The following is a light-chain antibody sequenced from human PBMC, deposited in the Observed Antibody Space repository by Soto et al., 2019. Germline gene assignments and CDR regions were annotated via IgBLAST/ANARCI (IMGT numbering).Light chain of an antibody. CDR3: TSFTTSKTYI. Sequence: QSVLTQPPSVSVSPGQSVTISCTATSSDIGSYDRVSWYQQPPGTAPKLMIYEVSNRPSGVPDRFSGSKSGNTASLTISGLQPEDETDYYCTSFTTSKTYIFGTGTKVTVL. V-gene: IGLV2-18*02. CDR2: EVS. CDR1: SSDIGSYDR. J-gene: IGLJ1*01.